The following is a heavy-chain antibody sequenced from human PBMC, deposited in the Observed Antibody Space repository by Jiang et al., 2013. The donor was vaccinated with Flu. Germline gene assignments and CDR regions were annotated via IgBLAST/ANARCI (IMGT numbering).Heavy chain of an antibody. D-gene: IGHD2-2*01. CDR1: GLTFSNDW. J-gene: IGHJ3*02. CDR3: TTDLPNCSKTRCFHAFDI. Sequence: GGGLVKPGGSLGLSCAASGLTFSNDWMHWVRRAPGKGWSGLAVLKAKLMVGQQTTLHPCKADSPSQEMIQKTPCICKMNSLKTEDTAMYYCTTDLPNCSKTRCFHAFDIWGQGTMVTVSS. CDR2: LKAKLMVGQ. V-gene: IGHV3-15*01.